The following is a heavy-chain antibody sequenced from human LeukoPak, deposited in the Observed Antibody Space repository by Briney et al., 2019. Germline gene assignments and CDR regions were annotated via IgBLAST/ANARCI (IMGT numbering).Heavy chain of an antibody. D-gene: IGHD3-3*01. Sequence: GRSLRLSCAASGFTFNSYGMHWVRQAPGKGLEWVAVTWYDGTNEDYADSVKGRFTISRDNSKNTLYLQMTSLRAGDTAVYYCAKEARFWSGIWHFDYWGQGTLVTVSS. CDR1: GFTFNSYG. CDR2: TWYDGTNE. J-gene: IGHJ4*02. V-gene: IGHV3-33*06. CDR3: AKEARFWSGIWHFDY.